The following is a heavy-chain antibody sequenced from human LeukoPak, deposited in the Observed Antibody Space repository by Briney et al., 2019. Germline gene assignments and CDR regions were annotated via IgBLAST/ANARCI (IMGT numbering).Heavy chain of an antibody. V-gene: IGHV1-2*06. J-gene: IGHJ5*02. CDR2: INPNSGGT. D-gene: IGHD3-3*01. Sequence: VASVKVSCKASGYTFTGYYMHWVRQAPGQGREWRGRINPNSGGTNYAQKVEDRVTMTRDTSISTAYMELSRLNSDDTAVYYCARDGKGFFEWLLYQTYNWFDRWGQGTLVTVSS. CDR1: GYTFTGYY. CDR3: ARDGKGFFEWLLYQTYNWFDR.